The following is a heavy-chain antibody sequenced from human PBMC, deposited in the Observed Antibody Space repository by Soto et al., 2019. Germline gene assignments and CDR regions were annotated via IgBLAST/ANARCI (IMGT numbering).Heavy chain of an antibody. CDR1: GGSISSSSYY. CDR3: VRHGSITIFGVVNPELFDY. Sequence: TSETLSLTCTVSGGSISSSSYYWGWIRQPPGKGLEWIGSIYYSGSTYYNPSLKSRVTISVDTSKNQFSLKLSSVTAADTAVYYCVRHGSITIFGVVNPELFDYWGQGTLVTVSS. D-gene: IGHD3-3*01. CDR2: IYYSGST. V-gene: IGHV4-39*01. J-gene: IGHJ4*02.